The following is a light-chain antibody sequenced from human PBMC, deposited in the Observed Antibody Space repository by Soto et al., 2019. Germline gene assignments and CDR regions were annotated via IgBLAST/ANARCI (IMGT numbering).Light chain of an antibody. CDR1: NSNIVSNN. Sequence: QSVLTHPPSASWIPGQRFTISFSGSNSNIVSNNVYWYQQLPGTAPKLLIYRNDKRPSGVPARFSGSKSGTSASLEISGLRSEDEADYYCAGWDDSMSGYVFGSGTKVTV. J-gene: IGLJ1*01. CDR3: AGWDDSMSGYV. V-gene: IGLV1-47*01. CDR2: RND.